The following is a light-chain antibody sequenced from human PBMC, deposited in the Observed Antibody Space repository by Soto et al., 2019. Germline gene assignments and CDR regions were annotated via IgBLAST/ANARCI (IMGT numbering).Light chain of an antibody. CDR3: SSYAGSNNFV. CDR1: SSDVGGYNY. Sequence: QSALTQPPSASGSPGQSVTISCTGTSSDVGGYNYVSWYQQHPGKAPKLMVYEVSERPSGVPDRFSGSKSSNTASLTVSGLQAEDEADYYCSSYAGSNNFVFGTGPKVTVL. CDR2: EVS. V-gene: IGLV2-8*01. J-gene: IGLJ1*01.